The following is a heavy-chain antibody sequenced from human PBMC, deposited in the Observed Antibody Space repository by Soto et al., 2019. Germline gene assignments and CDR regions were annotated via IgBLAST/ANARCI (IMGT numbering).Heavy chain of an antibody. CDR1: CGSIISSSYY. CDR2: IYYSGST. D-gene: IGHD3-3*01. CDR3: ARDDASDFWSGYYTGGNWFDP. J-gene: IGHJ5*02. Sequence: PSETLSLTCTFSCGSIISSSYYWGWIRQPPGKGLEWIGSIYYSGSTYYNPSLKSRVTISVDTSKNQFSLKLSSVTAADTAVYYCARDDASDFWSGYYTGGNWFDPWGQGTLVTVSS. V-gene: IGHV4-39*02.